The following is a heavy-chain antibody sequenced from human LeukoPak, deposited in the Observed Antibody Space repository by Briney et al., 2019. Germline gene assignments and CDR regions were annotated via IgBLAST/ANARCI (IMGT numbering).Heavy chain of an antibody. D-gene: IGHD6-13*01. V-gene: IGHV4-59*13. CDR2: IYYSGST. CDR1: GASISDYY. CDR3: ARAKAAAGIDYFDY. Sequence: SETLSLTCTVSGASISDYYWNWIRQPPGKGLEWIGYIYYSGSTNYNPSLKSRVTISVDTSKNQFSLKLSSVTAADTAVYYCARAKAAAGIDYFDYWGQGTLVAVSS. J-gene: IGHJ4*02.